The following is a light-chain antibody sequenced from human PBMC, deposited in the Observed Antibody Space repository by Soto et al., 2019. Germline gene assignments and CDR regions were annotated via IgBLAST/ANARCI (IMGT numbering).Light chain of an antibody. Sequence: EIVMTQSPATLSVSPGERATFSCRASQSVNTNLAWYQLKPGQAPRLLIYGGSSRATGIPVRFSGSGSETDFTLTITRLEPEDFALYYCQQRSNWPITFGQGTRLEIK. J-gene: IGKJ5*01. CDR1: QSVNTN. V-gene: IGKV3D-20*02. CDR3: QQRSNWPIT. CDR2: GGS.